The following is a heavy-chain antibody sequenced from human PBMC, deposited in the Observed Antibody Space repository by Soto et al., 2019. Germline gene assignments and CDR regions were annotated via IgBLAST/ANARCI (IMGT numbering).Heavy chain of an antibody. J-gene: IGHJ4*02. CDR2: RYDDGST. D-gene: IGHD3-22*01. V-gene: IGHV4-39*01. CDR3: ARVDLNYDSRFDY. Sequence: SETLSLTCTVFGDSIRNRNYYWGWIRPPPGKGLEWIVSRYDDGSTFYNPSLKGRISVFIDTSKKQFSLKMTSVTAADKAGYYCARVDLNYDSRFDYGAQGTLVTVPS. CDR1: GDSIRNRNYY.